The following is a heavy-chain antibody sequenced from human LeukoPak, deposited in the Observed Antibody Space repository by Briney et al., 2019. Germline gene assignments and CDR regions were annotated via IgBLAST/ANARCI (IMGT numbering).Heavy chain of an antibody. Sequence: ASVKVSCKASGYTFTGYYIHWVRQAPGQGLEWMGWINPNSGGTHYAQKFQDRVTMTTDTSTSTAYMELRSLRPEDTAVYYCANWPELRSSSSWFYYWGQGTLVTVSS. J-gene: IGHJ4*02. CDR2: INPNSGGT. V-gene: IGHV1-2*02. D-gene: IGHD6-13*01. CDR1: GYTFTGYY. CDR3: ANWPELRSSSSWFYY.